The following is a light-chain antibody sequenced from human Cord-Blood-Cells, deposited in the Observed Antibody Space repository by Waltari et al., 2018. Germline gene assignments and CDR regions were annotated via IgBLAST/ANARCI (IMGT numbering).Light chain of an antibody. CDR2: DVR. CDR3: SSYTSSSTVV. J-gene: IGLJ2*01. V-gene: IGLV2-14*01. Sequence: QSALTPPASVSGSPGQSITISCPGTRSDVGGYNYVSWYQQHPGKAPKLMIDDVRNRPAGVSNRFSGSKSGNTASLTISGLQAEDEADYYCSSYTSSSTVVFGGGTKLTVL. CDR1: RSDVGGYNY.